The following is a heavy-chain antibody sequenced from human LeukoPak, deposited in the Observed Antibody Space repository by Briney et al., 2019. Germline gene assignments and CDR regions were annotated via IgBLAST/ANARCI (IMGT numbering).Heavy chain of an antibody. D-gene: IGHD2-2*01. CDR2: ISSSSSTI. J-gene: IGHJ4*02. CDR1: GFTFSSYS. V-gene: IGHV3-48*01. Sequence: PGGSLRLSCAASGFTFSSYSMNWVRQAPGKGLEWVSYISSSSSTIYYADSVKGRFTISRDNAKNSLYLQMNSLRAEDTAVYYCAREREYQPLVFDYWGQGTLVTVSS. CDR3: AREREYQPLVFDY.